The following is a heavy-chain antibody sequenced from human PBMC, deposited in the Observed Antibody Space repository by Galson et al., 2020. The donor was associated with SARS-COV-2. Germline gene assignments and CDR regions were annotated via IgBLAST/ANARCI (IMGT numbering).Heavy chain of an antibody. J-gene: IGHJ6*03. V-gene: IGHV3-30-3*01. Sequence: GESLKISCAASGFTFSSYAMHWVRQAPGKGLEWVAVISYDGSNKYYADSVKGRFTISRDNSKNTLYLQMNSLRAEDTAVYYRARTGGYFDWLFPSNYYYYMDVWGKGTTVTVSS. D-gene: IGHD3-9*01. CDR1: GFTFSSYA. CDR3: ARTGGYFDWLFPSNYYYYMDV. CDR2: ISYDGSNK.